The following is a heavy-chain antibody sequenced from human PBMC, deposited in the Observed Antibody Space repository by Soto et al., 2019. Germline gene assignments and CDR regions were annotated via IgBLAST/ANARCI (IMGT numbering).Heavy chain of an antibody. CDR2: ISYDGSNK. CDR3: AREMTTVTKLRYYYGMDV. Sequence: SLRLSCAASGFTFSSYAMHWVRQAPGKGLEWVAVISYDGSNKYYADSVKGRFTISRDNSKNTLYLQMNSLRAEDTAVYYCAREMTTVTKLRYYYGMDVWGQGTTVTVSS. CDR1: GFTFSSYA. V-gene: IGHV3-30-3*01. J-gene: IGHJ6*02. D-gene: IGHD4-17*01.